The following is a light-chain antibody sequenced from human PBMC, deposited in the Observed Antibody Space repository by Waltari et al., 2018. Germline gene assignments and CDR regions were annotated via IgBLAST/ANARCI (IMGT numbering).Light chain of an antibody. Sequence: QSALTQPRSVSGSPGQSVTVSCTGISSDVDDFKFVSWYQQVPGKAPKVLIYDVSERPSGVPDRFSGSKSGNTASLTISGLQAEEEGNYYCCSYVGRHTSWVFGGGTRLTVL. CDR1: SSDVDDFKF. J-gene: IGLJ3*02. V-gene: IGLV2-11*01. CDR3: CSYVGRHTSWV. CDR2: DVS.